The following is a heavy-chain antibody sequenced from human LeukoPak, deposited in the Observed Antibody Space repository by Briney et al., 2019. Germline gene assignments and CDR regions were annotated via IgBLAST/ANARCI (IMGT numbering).Heavy chain of an antibody. V-gene: IGHV4-4*07. CDR3: ARHSIIGGTEYAFDI. CDR2: IYTSGST. CDR1: GGSISSYY. D-gene: IGHD2-15*01. J-gene: IGHJ3*02. Sequence: SETLSLTCTVSGGSISSYYWSWIRQPAGKGLEWIGRIYTSGSTNYNPSLKSRVTMSVDTSKNQFSLKLSSVTAADTAVYYCARHSIIGGTEYAFDIWGQGTMVTVSS.